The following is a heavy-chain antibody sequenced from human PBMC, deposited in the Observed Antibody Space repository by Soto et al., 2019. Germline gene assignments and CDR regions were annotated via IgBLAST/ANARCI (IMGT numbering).Heavy chain of an antibody. D-gene: IGHD6-13*01. J-gene: IGHJ6*02. V-gene: IGHV4-4*02. Sequence: SETLSLTCAVSGGSISSSNWWSWVRQPPGKGLEWIGEIYHSGSTNYNPSLKSRVTISVDKSKNQFSLKLSSVTAADTAVYYCASLIFSSSFEYYYYYGMDVWGQGTTVS. CDR3: ASLIFSSSFEYYYYYGMDV. CDR2: IYHSGST. CDR1: GGSISSSNW.